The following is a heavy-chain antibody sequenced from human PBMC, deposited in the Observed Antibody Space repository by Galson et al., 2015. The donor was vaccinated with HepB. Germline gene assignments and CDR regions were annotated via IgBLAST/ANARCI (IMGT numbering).Heavy chain of an antibody. CDR1: GFTFSSYS. J-gene: IGHJ4*02. CDR2: ISSSSSTI. V-gene: IGHV3-48*04. Sequence: SLRLSCAASGFTFSSYSMNWVRQAPGKGLEWVSYISSSSSTIYYADSVKGRFTISRDNAKNSLYLQMNSLRAEDTAVYYCARIRYSGYDHLDYWGQGTLVTVSS. CDR3: ARIRYSGYDHLDY. D-gene: IGHD5-12*01.